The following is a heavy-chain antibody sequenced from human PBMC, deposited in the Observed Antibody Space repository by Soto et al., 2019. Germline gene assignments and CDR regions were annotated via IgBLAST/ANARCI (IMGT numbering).Heavy chain of an antibody. CDR1: GGSISGHY. D-gene: IGHD6-19*01. CDR2: IFYTGST. V-gene: IGHV4-59*11. J-gene: IGHJ4*02. CDR3: ARVGSSGWSPDY. Sequence: LSLTCTVSGGSISGHYWIWIRQSPGKGLEWIGYIFYTGSTNYNPSLKSRVTLSADTSKNQFSLRLSSVTAADTAVYYCARVGSSGWSPDYWGQGTLVTVSS.